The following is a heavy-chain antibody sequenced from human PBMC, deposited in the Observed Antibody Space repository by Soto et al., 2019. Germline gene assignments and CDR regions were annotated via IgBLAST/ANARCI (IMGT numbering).Heavy chain of an antibody. D-gene: IGHD3-3*01. V-gene: IGHV4-34*01. Sequence: SETLSLTCAVYGGSFSGYYWSWIRQPPGKGLEWIGEINHSGSTNYNPSLKSRVTISVDTSKNQFSLKLSSVTAADTAVYYCARVLTYYDFWSGYYTGHEFDPWGRGTLVTAPQ. CDR2: INHSGST. CDR1: GGSFSGYY. J-gene: IGHJ5*02. CDR3: ARVLTYYDFWSGYYTGHEFDP.